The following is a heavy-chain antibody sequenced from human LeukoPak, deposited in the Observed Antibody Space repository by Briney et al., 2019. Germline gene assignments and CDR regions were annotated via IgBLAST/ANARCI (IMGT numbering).Heavy chain of an antibody. Sequence: GSLRLSCAASGFTFSSYGMHWVRQAPGMGLEWVAFIRYDGSNKYYADSVKGRFTISRDNSKNTLYLQMNSLRAEDTAVYYCAKDVVVIARGGDYWGQGTLVTVSS. V-gene: IGHV3-30*02. CDR3: AKDVVVIARGGDY. CDR1: GFTFSSYG. CDR2: IRYDGSNK. D-gene: IGHD2-21*01. J-gene: IGHJ4*02.